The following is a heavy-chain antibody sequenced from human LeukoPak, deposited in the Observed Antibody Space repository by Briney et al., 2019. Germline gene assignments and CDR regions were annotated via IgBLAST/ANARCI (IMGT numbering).Heavy chain of an antibody. CDR3: AKGGQAYSGGDCFIFDY. CDR1: GFTFSSYG. J-gene: IGHJ4*02. Sequence: PGGSLRLSCAASGFTFSSYGMHWVRQSPGKGLEWVAFIRYDGSNKYYADSVKGRFTISRDNSKNTLYLQMNSLRAEDTAVYYCAKGGQAYSGGDCFIFDYWDQGTLVTVSS. CDR2: IRYDGSNK. D-gene: IGHD2-21*01. V-gene: IGHV3-30*02.